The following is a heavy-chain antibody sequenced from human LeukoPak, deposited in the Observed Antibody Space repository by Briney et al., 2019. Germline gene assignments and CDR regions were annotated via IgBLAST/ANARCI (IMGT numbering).Heavy chain of an antibody. Sequence: GGSLRLSCAASGFTFSSYAMHWVRQAPGKGLEWVAVISYDGSNKYYADSVKGRFTISRDNSKNTLYLQMNSLRAEDTAVYYCARDVNGDYTDYYYYYGMGVWGQGTTVTVSS. J-gene: IGHJ6*02. CDR1: GFTFSSYA. V-gene: IGHV3-30-3*01. CDR2: ISYDGSNK. CDR3: ARDVNGDYTDYYYYYGMGV. D-gene: IGHD4-17*01.